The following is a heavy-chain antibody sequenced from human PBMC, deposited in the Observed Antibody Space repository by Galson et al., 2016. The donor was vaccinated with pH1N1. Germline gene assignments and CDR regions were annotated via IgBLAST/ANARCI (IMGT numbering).Heavy chain of an antibody. D-gene: IGHD3-22*01. CDR2: ISASGAST. CDR3: VKYDSSGYYYGRLAN. CDR1: GFTFSVFA. V-gene: IGHV3-23*01. Sequence: SCKASGFTFSVFAMCWVRQAPGKGLEWVSGISASGASTHFADSVKGRFTISRDNSKNALYLEMNSLTGEDTAFYYCVKYDSSGYYYGRLANWGQGTLVTVSS. J-gene: IGHJ4*02.